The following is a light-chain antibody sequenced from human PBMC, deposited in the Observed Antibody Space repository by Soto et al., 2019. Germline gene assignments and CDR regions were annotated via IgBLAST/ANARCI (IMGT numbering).Light chain of an antibody. CDR2: GAS. V-gene: IGKV3-20*01. J-gene: IGKJ1*01. CDR3: QQYGSPCA. Sequence: EIVLTQSPGTLSLSPGERATLSCRASQSVSSSYLAWFQQKPGQAPRLLIYGASIRATGIPDRFSGSGSGTDFNLTIRRLEPEDFAVYYCQQYGSPCAFGQGTNVEIK. CDR1: QSVSSSY.